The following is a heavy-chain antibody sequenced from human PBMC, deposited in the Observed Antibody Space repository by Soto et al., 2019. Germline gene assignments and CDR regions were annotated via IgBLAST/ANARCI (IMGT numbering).Heavy chain of an antibody. CDR1: GGTFSSYA. V-gene: IGHV1-69*01. CDR2: IIPIFGTA. CDR3: AGEISGYCSGGSCYTGGY. Sequence: QVQLVQSGAEVKKPGSSVKVSCKASGGTFSSYAISWVRQAPGQGLEWIGGIIPIFGTANYAQKFQGRVTITADESTSTAYMELSSLRSEDTAVYYCAGEISGYCSGGSCYTGGYWGQGTLVTVSS. D-gene: IGHD2-15*01. J-gene: IGHJ4*02.